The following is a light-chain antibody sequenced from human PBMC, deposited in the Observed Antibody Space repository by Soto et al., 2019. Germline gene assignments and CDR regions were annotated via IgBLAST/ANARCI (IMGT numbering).Light chain of an antibody. CDR1: QSVSSY. CDR3: QPRSNGHT. V-gene: IGKV3-11*01. J-gene: IGKJ2*01. Sequence: EIVLTQSPATLSLSPGERATLSCRASQSVSSYLAWYQQKPGQAPRLLIYDASNRATGIPARFSGSLSGTDFTLTISSREPEDVAVYYCQPRSNGHTFGQGTKLEIK. CDR2: DAS.